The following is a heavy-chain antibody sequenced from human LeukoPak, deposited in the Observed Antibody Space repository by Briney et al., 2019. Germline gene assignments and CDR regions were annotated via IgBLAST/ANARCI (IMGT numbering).Heavy chain of an antibody. J-gene: IGHJ6*02. CDR1: GGSFSGYY. Sequence: SETLSLTCAVYGGSFSGYYWSWIRQPPGKGLEWIGEINHSGSTNYNPSLKSRVTISVDTSKNQFSLKLSSVTAADTAVYYCAKGSPVALEWLSIYYYYGMDVWGQGTTVTVSS. V-gene: IGHV4-34*01. D-gene: IGHD3-3*01. CDR3: AKGSPVALEWLSIYYYYGMDV. CDR2: INHSGST.